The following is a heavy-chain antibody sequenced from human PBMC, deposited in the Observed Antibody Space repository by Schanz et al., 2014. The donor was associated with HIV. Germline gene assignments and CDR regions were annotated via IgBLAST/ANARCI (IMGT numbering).Heavy chain of an antibody. V-gene: IGHV1-69*01. J-gene: IGHJ6*02. CDR3: AKSPIFGDVIFYGMDV. CDR1: GGTFSSFA. Sequence: QVQLVQSGAEVKKPGSSVKVSCTASGGTFSSFAISWVRQAPGQGLEWMGGLIPSFRLRTYAQKLQGRVTIDADESASTAYMELNSLRSDDTAVYYCAKSPIFGDVIFYGMDVWGQGTTVTVSS. CDR2: LIPSFRLR. D-gene: IGHD3-3*02.